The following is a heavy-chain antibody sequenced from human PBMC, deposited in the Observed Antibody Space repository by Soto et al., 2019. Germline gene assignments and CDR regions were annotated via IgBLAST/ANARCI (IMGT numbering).Heavy chain of an antibody. V-gene: IGHV4-4*02. CDR2: IYHSGST. CDR1: GGSISSSNW. Sequence: SETLCLTWAVSGGSISSSNWWSWVRQPPGMGLEWIGEIYHSGSTNYNPSLKSRVTISVDKSKNQFSLKLSSVTAADTAVYYCARQIRYSSNWYYFAYWGQGTLVTVSS. J-gene: IGHJ4*02. D-gene: IGHD6-13*01. CDR3: ARQIRYSSNWYYFAY.